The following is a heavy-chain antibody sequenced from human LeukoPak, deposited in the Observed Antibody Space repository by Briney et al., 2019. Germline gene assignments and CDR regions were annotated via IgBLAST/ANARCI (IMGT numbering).Heavy chain of an antibody. Sequence: GGSLRLSCAASGFTFSSYSMNWVRQAPGKGLVWVSYISSSSSTIYYADSVKGRFTISRDNAKNSLSLQMNSLRAEDTAVYYCVRDGGVSGYDLLDYWGQGTLVTVSS. CDR1: GFTFSSYS. CDR2: ISSSSSTI. CDR3: VRDGGVSGYDLLDY. J-gene: IGHJ4*02. D-gene: IGHD5-12*01. V-gene: IGHV3-48*04.